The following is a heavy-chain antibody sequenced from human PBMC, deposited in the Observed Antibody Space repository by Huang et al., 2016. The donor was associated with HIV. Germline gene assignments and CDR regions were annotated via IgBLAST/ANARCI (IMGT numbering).Heavy chain of an antibody. Sequence: QVQFVQSGAEVKKPGASVKVSCKASGYSFTTYALHWVRQAPGHRLEWMGWINPGNGNTNYSQKFQGRVTITSDTSASTVYMEVSSLTFEDTAVYYCAREFVIFGAPLWPAYWGQGTLISVSS. CDR2: INPGNGNT. CDR1: GYSFTTYA. V-gene: IGHV1-3*01. J-gene: IGHJ4*02. CDR3: AREFVIFGAPLWPAY. D-gene: IGHD2-21*01.